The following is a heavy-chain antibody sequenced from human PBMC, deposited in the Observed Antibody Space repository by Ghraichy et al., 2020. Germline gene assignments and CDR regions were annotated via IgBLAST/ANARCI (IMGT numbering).Heavy chain of an antibody. V-gene: IGHV3-64*01. CDR1: GYTFSRYA. Sequence: GGSLRLSCAASGYTFSRYAMHWVRQAPGKGLEYVSGISSNGGYTYYANSVKGRFTISRDNSKNTLFLQMGSLRVDDTAVYYCARDAATAVVPTAPIGNYYYGMGVWGRGTAVTVSS. D-gene: IGHD6-25*01. CDR3: ARDAATAVVPTAPIGNYYYGMGV. J-gene: IGHJ6*02. CDR2: ISSNGGYT.